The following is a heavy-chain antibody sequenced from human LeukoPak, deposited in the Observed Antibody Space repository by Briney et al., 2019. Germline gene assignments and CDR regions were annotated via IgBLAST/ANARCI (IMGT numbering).Heavy chain of an antibody. CDR2: ISWNSENL. Sequence: GGSLRLSCVASGFSFDDHAMHWVRQGPGKGLEWVSTISWNSENLNYADSVTGRFTISRDNSKNTLYLQMDSLRAGDTAVYYCAKVGQPWSIWDYFDYWGQGTLVTVSS. J-gene: IGHJ4*02. D-gene: IGHD3-16*01. CDR1: GFSFDDHA. CDR3: AKVGQPWSIWDYFDY. V-gene: IGHV3-9*01.